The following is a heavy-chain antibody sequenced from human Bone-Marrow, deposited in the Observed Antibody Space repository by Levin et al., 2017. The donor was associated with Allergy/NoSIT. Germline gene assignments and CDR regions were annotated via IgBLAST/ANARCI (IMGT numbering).Heavy chain of an antibody. V-gene: IGHV4-39*01. CDR3: ARQAFGTYGTPLFDY. CDR1: GGSISSSSYY. J-gene: IGHJ4*02. D-gene: IGHD1-14*01. CDR2: IYYSGST. Sequence: SETLSLTCTVSGGSISSSSYYWGWIRQPPGTGLEWIGSIYYSGSTYYNPSLKSRVTISVDTSKNQFSLKLSSVTAADTAVYYCARQAFGTYGTPLFDYWGQGTLVTVSS.